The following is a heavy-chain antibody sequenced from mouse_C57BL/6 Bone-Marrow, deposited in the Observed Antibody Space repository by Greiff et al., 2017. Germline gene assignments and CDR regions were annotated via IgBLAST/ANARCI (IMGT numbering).Heavy chain of an antibody. CDR1: GYTFTSYW. V-gene: IGHV1-61*01. CDR3: ARGGTAQAPPFAY. J-gene: IGHJ3*01. CDR2: IYPSDSET. Sequence: SGAELVRPGSSVKLSCKASGYTFTSYWMDWVKQRPGQGLEWIGNIYPSDSETHYNQKFKDKATLTVDKSSSTAYMQLSSLTSEDSAVYYCARGGTAQAPPFAYWGQGTLVTVSA. D-gene: IGHD3-2*02.